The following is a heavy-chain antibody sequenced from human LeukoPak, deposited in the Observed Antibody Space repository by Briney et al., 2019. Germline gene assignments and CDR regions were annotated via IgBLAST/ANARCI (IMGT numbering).Heavy chain of an antibody. Sequence: SETLSLTCAVYGGSFSGYYWSWIRQPPGKGLEWIGEINHSGSTNYNPSLKSRVTISVDTSKNQFSLKLSSVTAADTAVYYCARRGWFDPWGQGNLITVSS. CDR3: ARRGWFDP. J-gene: IGHJ5*02. V-gene: IGHV4-34*01. CDR1: GGSFSGYY. CDR2: INHSGST.